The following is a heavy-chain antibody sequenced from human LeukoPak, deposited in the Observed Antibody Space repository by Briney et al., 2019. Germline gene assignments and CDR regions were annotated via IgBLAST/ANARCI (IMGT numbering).Heavy chain of an antibody. D-gene: IGHD3-10*01. Sequence: GGSLRLSCAASGSTVSSNYMSWVRQAPGKGLEWVSVIYSGGSTYYADSVKGRFTISRDNSKNTLYLQMNSLRADDTAVYYCASPVFGGLATRGAFDYWGQGTLVTVSS. CDR3: ASPVFGGLATRGAFDY. J-gene: IGHJ4*02. CDR2: IYSGGST. V-gene: IGHV3-53*01. CDR1: GSTVSSNY.